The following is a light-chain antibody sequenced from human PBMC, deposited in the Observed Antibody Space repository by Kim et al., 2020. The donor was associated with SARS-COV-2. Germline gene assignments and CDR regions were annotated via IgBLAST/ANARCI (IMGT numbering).Light chain of an antibody. CDR1: QSISSH. CDR2: DAS. V-gene: IGKV3-11*01. J-gene: IGKJ5*01. Sequence: IVLTQSPATLSLSPGERASLSCRASQSISSHLAWYQQKPGQVPRLLIFDASNRATGIPARFSGSGSGADFTLTISSLEPEDVAVYFCQHRYNWPITFGQGTRLEIK. CDR3: QHRYNWPIT.